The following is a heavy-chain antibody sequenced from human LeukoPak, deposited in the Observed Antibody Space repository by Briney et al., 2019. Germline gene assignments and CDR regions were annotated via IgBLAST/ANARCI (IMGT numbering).Heavy chain of an antibody. CDR1: GFTFSDYY. CDR2: ISGSGGST. Sequence: GGSLRLSCAASGFTFSDYYMSWIRQAPGKGLEWVSAISGSGGSTYYADSVKGRFTISRDNAKSSLYLQIKSLRAEDTAMYYCARELGTADRDYWGQGSLVTVSS. J-gene: IGHJ4*02. D-gene: IGHD2-21*02. V-gene: IGHV3-11*01. CDR3: ARELGTADRDY.